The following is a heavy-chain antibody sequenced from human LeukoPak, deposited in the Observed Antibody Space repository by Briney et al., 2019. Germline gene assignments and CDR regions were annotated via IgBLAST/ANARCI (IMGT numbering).Heavy chain of an antibody. CDR2: IKQDGSEK. V-gene: IGHV3-7*01. J-gene: IGHJ4*02. D-gene: IGHD5-12*01. Sequence: QSGGSLRLSCAASGFTFSSYWMSRVRQAPGKGLEWVANIKQDGSEKYYVDSVKGRFTISRDNAKNSLYLQMNSLRAEDTAVYYCARTYSAYEHPLYFDYWGQGTLVTVSS. CDR3: ARTYSAYEHPLYFDY. CDR1: GFTFSSYW.